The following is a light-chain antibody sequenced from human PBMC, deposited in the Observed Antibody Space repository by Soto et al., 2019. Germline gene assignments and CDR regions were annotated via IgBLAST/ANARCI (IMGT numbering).Light chain of an antibody. CDR2: GAS. J-gene: IGKJ4*01. CDR3: QQYSKRTLN. V-gene: IGKV3-15*01. Sequence: VMPFARGPLSVSPGGSATLSCRASQSVSSNLAWYQQKPGQAPRLLIYGASTGATGIPARFSGSGSGTEFILTISSLQSEDFAVYYCQQYSKRTLNFGGGTKVEIK. CDR1: QSVSSN.